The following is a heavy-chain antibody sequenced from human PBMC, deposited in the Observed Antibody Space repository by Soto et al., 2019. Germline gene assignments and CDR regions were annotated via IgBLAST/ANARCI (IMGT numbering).Heavy chain of an antibody. V-gene: IGHV3-23*01. CDR2: LLRSGSST. Sequence: AGGSLRLSCAASGFTFRSYAMSWARQAPGEGLEWVSSLLRSGSSTYYADAVKGWFTISSDISANSLYLEMDSLRAEDTAVYYCAKEAVSGDGVWLLDSWGQGTVVTVSS. D-gene: IGHD4-17*01. CDR1: GFTFRSYA. CDR3: AKEAVSGDGVWLLDS. J-gene: IGHJ5*02.